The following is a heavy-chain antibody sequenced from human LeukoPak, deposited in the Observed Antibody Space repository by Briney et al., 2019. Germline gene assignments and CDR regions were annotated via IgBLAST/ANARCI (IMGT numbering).Heavy chain of an antibody. CDR1: GGSISSSSYY. CDR3: ASSNPGSYYYCGMDV. CDR2: IYYSGST. V-gene: IGHV4-39*01. Sequence: SETLSLTCTVSGGSISSSSYYWGWIRQPPGKGLEWIGSIYYSGSTYYNPSLKSRVTISVDTSKNQFSLKLSSVTAADTAVYYCASSNPGSYYYCGMDVWGQGTTVTVSS. J-gene: IGHJ6*02.